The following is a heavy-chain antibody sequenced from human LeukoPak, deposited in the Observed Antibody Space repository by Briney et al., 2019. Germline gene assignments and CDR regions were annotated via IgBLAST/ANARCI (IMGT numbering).Heavy chain of an antibody. CDR1: GGSISSGDYY. J-gene: IGHJ4*02. CDR2: IYYSGST. V-gene: IGHV4-30-4*01. Sequence: SETLSLTCTVSGGSISSGDYYWSWIRQPPGKGLEWIGHIYYSGSTYYNPSLKSRVTISVDTSKNQFSLKLSSVTAADTAVYYCARVNYYDSSGYYPTIFDYWGQGTLVTVSS. D-gene: IGHD3-22*01. CDR3: ARVNYYDSSGYYPTIFDY.